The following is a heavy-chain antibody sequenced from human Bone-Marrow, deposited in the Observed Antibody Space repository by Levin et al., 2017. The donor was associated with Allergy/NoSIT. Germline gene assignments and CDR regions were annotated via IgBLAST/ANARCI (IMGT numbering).Heavy chain of an antibody. D-gene: IGHD2-15*01. V-gene: IGHV3-9*01. CDR2: ISWNSGSI. CDR1: GFTFDDYA. Sequence: SLKISCAASGFTFDDYAMHWVRQAPGKGLEWVSGISWNSGSIGYADSVKGRFTISRDNAKNSLYLQMNSLRAEDTALYYCAAREDCSGGSCPFEYWGQGTLVTVSS. CDR3: AAREDCSGGSCPFEY. J-gene: IGHJ4*02.